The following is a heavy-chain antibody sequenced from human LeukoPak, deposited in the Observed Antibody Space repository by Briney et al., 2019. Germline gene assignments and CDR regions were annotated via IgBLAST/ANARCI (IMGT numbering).Heavy chain of an antibody. J-gene: IGHJ5*02. D-gene: IGHD6-13*01. CDR3: ARDNAAAAGTVWFDP. V-gene: IGHV1-69*13. CDR1: GGTFSSYA. Sequence: ASVKVSCKASGGTFSSYAISWVRQAPRQGLEWMGGIIPIFGTANYAQKFQGRVTITADESTSTAYMELSSLRSEDTAVYYCARDNAAAAGTVWFDPWGQGTLVTVSS. CDR2: IIPIFGTA.